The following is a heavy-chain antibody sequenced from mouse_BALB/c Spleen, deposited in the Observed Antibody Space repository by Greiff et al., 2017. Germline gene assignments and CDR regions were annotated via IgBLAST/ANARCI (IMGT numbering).Heavy chain of an antibody. J-gene: IGHJ4*01. V-gene: IGHV3-2*02. CDR2: ISYSGST. CDR1: GYSITSDYA. D-gene: IGHD1-1*01. CDR3: ARLNYYGSSYGAMDY. Sequence: EVQLQQSGPGLVKPSQSLSLTCTVTGYSITSDYAWNWIRQFPGNKLEWMGYISYSGSTSYNPSLKSRISITRDTSKNQFFLQLNSVTTEDTATYYCARLNYYGSSYGAMDYWGQGTSGTVSS.